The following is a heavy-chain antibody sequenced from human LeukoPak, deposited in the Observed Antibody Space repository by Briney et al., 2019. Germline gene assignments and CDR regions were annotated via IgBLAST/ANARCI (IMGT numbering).Heavy chain of an antibody. J-gene: IGHJ4*02. CDR3: AREKSGYYVAYFDY. CDR2: ISAYNGNT. V-gene: IGHV1-18*04. CDR1: DYTFMSYG. Sequence: EDSVKVSCKASDYTFMSYGISWVRQAHGRGLEWMGWISAYNGNTNYTQRLQDRVTMTTDTSTSTAYIELGILRSDDTAVYYCAREKSGYYVAYFDYWGQGTLVTVSS. D-gene: IGHD5-12*01.